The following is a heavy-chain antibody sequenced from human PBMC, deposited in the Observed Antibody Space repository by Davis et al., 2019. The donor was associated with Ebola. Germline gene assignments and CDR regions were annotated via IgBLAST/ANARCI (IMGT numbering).Heavy chain of an antibody. CDR3: ARGSYGWVDY. CDR2: FYYSGST. J-gene: IGHJ4*02. CDR1: GGSVSSGGYS. D-gene: IGHD5-18*01. V-gene: IGHV4-30-4*07. Sequence: MPSETLSLTCTVSGGSVSSGGYSWSWIRQPPGKGLEWIGYFYYSGSTYYNPSLKSRVTISVDTSKNQFSLKLSSVTAADTAVYYCARGSYGWVDYWGQGTLVTVSS.